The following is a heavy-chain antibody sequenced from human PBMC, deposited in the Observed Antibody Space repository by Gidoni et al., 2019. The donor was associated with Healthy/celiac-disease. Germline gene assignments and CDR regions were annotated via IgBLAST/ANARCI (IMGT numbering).Heavy chain of an antibody. CDR2: IYTSGST. J-gene: IGHJ6*03. D-gene: IGHD4-4*01. CDR3: ARMTTAPRVGYYYYYMDV. V-gene: IGHV4-61*02. Sequence: QVQLQESGPGLVKPSQTLSLTCTVSGCSISSGSYYWSWLRQPAGKGLEWIGRIYTSGSTNYNPSLKSRVTMSVDTSKNQFSLKLSSVTAADTAVYYWARMTTAPRVGYYYYYMDVWGKGTTVTVSS. CDR1: GCSISSGSYY.